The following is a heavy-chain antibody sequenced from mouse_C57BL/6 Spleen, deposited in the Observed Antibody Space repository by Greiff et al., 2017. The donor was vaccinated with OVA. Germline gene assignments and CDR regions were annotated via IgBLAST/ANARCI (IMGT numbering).Heavy chain of an antibody. CDR3: ARDGSSYSNYEAMDY. J-gene: IGHJ4*01. CDR2: ISYSGST. D-gene: IGHD2-5*01. CDR1: GYSITSGYD. Sequence: EVQLQQSGPGMVKPSQSLSLTCTVTGYSITSGYDWHWIRHFPGNKLEWMGYISYSGSTNYNPSLKSRISITHDTSKNHFFLKLNSVTTEDTATYYCARDGSSYSNYEAMDYWGQGTSVTVSS. V-gene: IGHV3-1*01.